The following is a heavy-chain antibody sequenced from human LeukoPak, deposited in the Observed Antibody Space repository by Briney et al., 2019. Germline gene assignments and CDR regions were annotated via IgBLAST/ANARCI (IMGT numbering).Heavy chain of an antibody. Sequence: ASVKVSCKASGYTFTSYYMHWVRQAPGQGLEWMGIINPSGGSTSYAQTFQGRVTMTRDTSTSTVYMELSSLRSEDTAVYYCARDQAQDILTGYYPDPGDSGIDYWGQGTLVTVSS. D-gene: IGHD3-9*01. V-gene: IGHV1-46*01. J-gene: IGHJ4*02. CDR3: ARDQAQDILTGYYPDPGDSGIDY. CDR2: INPSGGST. CDR1: GYTFTSYY.